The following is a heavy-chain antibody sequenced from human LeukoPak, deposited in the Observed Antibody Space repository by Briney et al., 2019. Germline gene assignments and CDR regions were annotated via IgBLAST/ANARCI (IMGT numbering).Heavy chain of an antibody. D-gene: IGHD2-15*01. Sequence: GGSLRLSCAASGFTFSSYTINWLRQAPGKGLEWVSSITSTSTYIYYADSVKGRFTISRDNAKNSLYQQMNSLRAEDTAVYYCARDLGGWYFDYWGQGTLVTVSS. CDR3: ARDLGGWYFDY. J-gene: IGHJ4*02. CDR2: ITSTSTYI. CDR1: GFTFSSYT. V-gene: IGHV3-21*01.